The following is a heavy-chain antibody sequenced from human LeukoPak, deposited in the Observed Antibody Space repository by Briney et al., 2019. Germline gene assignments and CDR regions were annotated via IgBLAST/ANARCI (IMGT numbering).Heavy chain of an antibody. CDR1: GYSISSGYY. CDR3: ARVRIVGATDAFDI. J-gene: IGHJ3*02. CDR2: IYHSGST. D-gene: IGHD1-26*01. V-gene: IGHV4-38-2*02. Sequence: PSETLSLTCTVSGYSISSGYYWGWIRQPPGKGLEWIGSIYHSGSTYYNPSLKSRVTISVDTSKNQFSLKLSSVTAADTAVYYCARVRIVGATDAFDIWGQGTMVTVSS.